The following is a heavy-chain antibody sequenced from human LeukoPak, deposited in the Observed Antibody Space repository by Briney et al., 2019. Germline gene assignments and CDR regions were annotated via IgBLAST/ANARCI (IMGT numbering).Heavy chain of an antibody. V-gene: IGHV4-38-2*01. J-gene: IGHJ4*02. CDR1: GYSISSGYY. CDR3: ARRGYCSGGSCYFFDY. Sequence: SETLSLTCAASGYSISSGYYWGWIRQPPGKGLECIGSIYHSGSTYYNPSLKSRVTISVDTSKNQFSLKLSSVTAADTAVYYCARRGYCSGGSCYFFDYWGQGTLVTVSS. CDR2: IYHSGST. D-gene: IGHD2-15*01.